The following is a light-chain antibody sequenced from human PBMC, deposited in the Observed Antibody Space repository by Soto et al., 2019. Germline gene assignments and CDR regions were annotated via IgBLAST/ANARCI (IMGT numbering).Light chain of an antibody. CDR3: CSYAGSYTWV. J-gene: IGLJ3*02. V-gene: IGLV2-11*01. CDR1: SSDVGNYNY. CDR2: DVT. Sequence: QSALTQPHSVSGSPGQSVTISCSGTSSDVGNYNYVSWNQHHPGKAPKLMIYDVTTRPSGVPDRFSGSKSGNTASLTISGLQAEDEADFYCCSYAGSYTWVFGGGTQLTVL.